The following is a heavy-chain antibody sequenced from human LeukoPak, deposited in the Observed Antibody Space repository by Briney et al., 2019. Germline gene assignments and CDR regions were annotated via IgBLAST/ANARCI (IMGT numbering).Heavy chain of an antibody. V-gene: IGHV1-18*01. CDR3: AVPQRGYYDSSGGSAFDI. CDR1: GYTFTSYG. J-gene: IGHJ3*02. CDR2: ISAYNGNT. D-gene: IGHD3-22*01. Sequence: ASVKVSCKASGYTFTSYGISWVRQAPGQGLEWMGWISAYNGNTNYAQKLQGRVTMTTDTSTSTAYMELRSLRSDDTAVYYCAVPQRGYYDSSGGSAFDIWGQGTMVTVSS.